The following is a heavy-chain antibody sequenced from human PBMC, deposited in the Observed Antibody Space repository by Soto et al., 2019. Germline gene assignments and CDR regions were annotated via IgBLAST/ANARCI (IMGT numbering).Heavy chain of an antibody. V-gene: IGHV4-4*02. J-gene: IGHJ3*02. CDR2: IYHSGST. CDR1: GGSISSSNW. CDR3: ASRCGGDCPSVAFDI. Sequence: QVQLQESGPGLVKPSGTLSLTCAVSGGSISSSNWWSWVRQPPGKGLEWIGEIYHSGSTNYNPSRKGRVTIXVDXSXIQFSLKLSSVTAADTAVYYCASRCGGDCPSVAFDIWGQGTMVTVSS. D-gene: IGHD2-21*02.